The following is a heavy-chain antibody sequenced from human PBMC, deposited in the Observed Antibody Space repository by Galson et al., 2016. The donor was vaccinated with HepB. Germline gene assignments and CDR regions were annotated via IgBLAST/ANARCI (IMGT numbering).Heavy chain of an antibody. CDR3: ARGGSGGWHLDS. CDR1: GYTFMDFG. D-gene: IGHD6-19*01. CDR2: ISPRSGKT. Sequence: SVKVSCKASGYTFMDFGISWARQAPGQGLEWLGWISPRSGKTDHAQKVQGRVTMTTDTSTSTAYMELRSLKSDDTAVYYCARGGSGGWHLDSWGQGSLVTVSS. V-gene: IGHV1-18*01. J-gene: IGHJ4*02.